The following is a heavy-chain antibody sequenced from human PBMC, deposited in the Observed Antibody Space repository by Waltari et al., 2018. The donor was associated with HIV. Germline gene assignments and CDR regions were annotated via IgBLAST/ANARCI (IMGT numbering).Heavy chain of an antibody. CDR1: EGTFGNYG. Sequence: QVQLVQSGAEMKKPGSSVKVSCTASEGTFGNYGINWVRQAPGQGLEWMGGIIPIFGTTNLAQKYQGRVTISADEFTSTVYMELSSLRSEDTAVYHCARTDTHFWGQGTLVTVSS. V-gene: IGHV1-69*12. CDR3: ARTDTHF. J-gene: IGHJ4*02. CDR2: IIPIFGTT.